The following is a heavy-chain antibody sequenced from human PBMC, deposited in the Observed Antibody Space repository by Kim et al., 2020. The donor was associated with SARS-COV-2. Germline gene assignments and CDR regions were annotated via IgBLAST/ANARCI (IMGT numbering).Heavy chain of an antibody. Sequence: GGSLRLSCVASGFTVNDNYMSWVRQAPGKGLEWVSVLYNTGATYSADSVTDLFTGSRDTSKNTLYLQMNHLRADDTAESDVASTPPAAIQVLKRGDDYLG. CDR3: ASTPPAAIQVLKRGDDY. J-gene: IGHJ4*01. D-gene: IGHD1-1*01. V-gene: IGHV3-53*01. CDR1: GFTVNDNY. CDR2: LYNTGAT.